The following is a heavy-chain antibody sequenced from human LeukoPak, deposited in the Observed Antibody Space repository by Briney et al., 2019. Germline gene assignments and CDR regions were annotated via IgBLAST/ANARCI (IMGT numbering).Heavy chain of an antibody. CDR3: ARDALAAGYRLEWYYFDY. J-gene: IGHJ4*02. D-gene: IGHD2-2*01. CDR1: GFTFSTYA. CDR2: ISGSGGST. V-gene: IGHV3-23*01. Sequence: GALRLSCAASGFTFSTYAMSWVRQAPGRGLEWVSVISGSGGSTYYADSVKGRFTISRDNAKNSLYLQMNSLRAEDTAVYYCARDALAAGYRLEWYYFDYWGQGTLVTVSS.